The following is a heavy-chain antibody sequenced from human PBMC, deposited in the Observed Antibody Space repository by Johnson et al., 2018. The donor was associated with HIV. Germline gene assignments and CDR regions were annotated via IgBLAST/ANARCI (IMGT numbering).Heavy chain of an antibody. CDR1: GFTFDDYA. D-gene: IGHD2-2*03. V-gene: IGHV3-43D*03. CDR3: AKDYLPDGCCAFDI. CDR2: ISWDGGST. J-gene: IGHJ3*02. Sequence: VQLVESGGVVVQPGGSLRLSCAASGFTFDDYAMHWVRQAPGKGLEWVSLISWDGGSTYYADSVKGRFTISRDNSKNSLYLQMNSLRAEDTALYYCAKDYLPDGCCAFDIWGQGTMVTVSS.